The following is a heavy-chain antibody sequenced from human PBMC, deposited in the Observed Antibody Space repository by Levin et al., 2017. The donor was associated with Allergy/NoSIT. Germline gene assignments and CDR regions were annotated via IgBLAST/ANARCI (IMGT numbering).Heavy chain of an antibody. D-gene: IGHD6-25*01. CDR3: ARLNHFSAYMDV. J-gene: IGHJ6*03. CDR2: SEQSGST. Sequence: SETLSLTCAVSGGSISSSNWWSWVRQPPGKGLEGSGESEQSGSTNHNPSLKSRVTISVDKSKNQFSLKLSSVTAADTAVYYCARLNHFSAYMDVWGKGTTVTVSS. V-gene: IGHV4-4*02. CDR1: GGSISSSNW.